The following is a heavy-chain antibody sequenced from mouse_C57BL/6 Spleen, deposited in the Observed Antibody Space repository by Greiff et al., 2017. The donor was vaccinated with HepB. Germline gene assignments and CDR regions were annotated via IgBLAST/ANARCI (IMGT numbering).Heavy chain of an antibody. CDR1: GYSFTDYN. J-gene: IGHJ4*01. CDR2: INHNYGTT. V-gene: IGHV1-39*01. Sequence: EVKLMESGPELVKPGASVKISCKASGYSFTDYNMNWVKQSNGKSLEWIGVINHNYGTTSYNQKFKGKATLTVDQSSSTAYMQLNSLTSEDSAVYYCARSPPRGYDAMDYWGQGTSVTVSS. CDR3: ARSPPRGYDAMDY.